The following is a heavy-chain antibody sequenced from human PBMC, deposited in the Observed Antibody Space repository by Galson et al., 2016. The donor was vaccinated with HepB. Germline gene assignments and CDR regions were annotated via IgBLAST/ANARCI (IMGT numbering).Heavy chain of an antibody. CDR2: IYTSGST. J-gene: IGHJ4*02. D-gene: IGHD5-18*01. V-gene: IGHV4-4*07. CDR3: ARDLYSYGYRNYFDD. CDR1: GGSISNHY. Sequence: SETLSLTCTVSGGSISNHYWSWIRQPAGKGLEWIGHIYTSGSTNYNPSLKSRVTMSVDTSKNQFSLKLSSVTAADTAAYYCARDLYSYGYRNYFDDWGQGTLVTVSS.